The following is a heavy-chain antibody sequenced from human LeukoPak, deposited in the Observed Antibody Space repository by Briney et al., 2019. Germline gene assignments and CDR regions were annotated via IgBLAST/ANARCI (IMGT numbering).Heavy chain of an antibody. Sequence: ASVKVSCKASGYTFITYAFSWVRQAPGQGLEWMGWISAYNGNTNYAQKLQGRVTMTTDTSTSTAYMELRSLRSDDTAVYYCARGYCSGGSCYPTSGYWGQGTLVTVSS. J-gene: IGHJ4*02. CDR3: ARGYCSGGSCYPTSGY. CDR2: ISAYNGNT. D-gene: IGHD2-15*01. V-gene: IGHV1-18*01. CDR1: GYTFITYA.